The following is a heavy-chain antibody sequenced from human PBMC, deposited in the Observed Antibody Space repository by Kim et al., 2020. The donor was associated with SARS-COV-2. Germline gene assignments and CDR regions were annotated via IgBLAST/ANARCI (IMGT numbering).Heavy chain of an antibody. CDR3: AKGSGQYNRGWYDYYEYGMDV. V-gene: IGHV1-2*02. CDR2: INPNSGGT. D-gene: IGHD6-19*01. J-gene: IGHJ6*02. CDR1: GYTFTNYY. Sequence: ASVKVSCKTAGYTFTNYYVHWVRQAPGQGLEWMGWINPNSGGTKYTQRFQGRVTMTRDSSISTAYMELSRLTSDDTAVYYCAKGSGQYNRGWYDYYEYGMDVWGQGTTVTVSS.